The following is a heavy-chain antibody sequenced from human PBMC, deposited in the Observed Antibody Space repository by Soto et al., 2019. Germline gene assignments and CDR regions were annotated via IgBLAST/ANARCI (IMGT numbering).Heavy chain of an antibody. V-gene: IGHV4-34*01. D-gene: IGHD6-13*01. Sequence: SETLSLTCAVYGGSFSGYYWSWIRQPPGKGLEWIGEINHSGSTNYNPSLKSRVTISVDTSKNQFSLKLSSVTAADTAVYYCARGSPYSSSWYDVSRFDYWGQGTLVTVSS. J-gene: IGHJ4*02. CDR2: INHSGST. CDR3: ARGSPYSSSWYDVSRFDY. CDR1: GGSFSGYY.